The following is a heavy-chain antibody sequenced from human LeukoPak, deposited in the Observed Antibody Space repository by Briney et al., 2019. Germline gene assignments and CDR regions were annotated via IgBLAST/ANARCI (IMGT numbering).Heavy chain of an antibody. CDR1: GGSFSDCY. Sequence: LSLTCTVSGGSFSDCYMSWIRQAPGKGLEWVSYISSSSSYTNYADSVKGRFTISRDNAKNTLYLQMNSLRAEDTAVYYCARDSRVGAVFDYWGQGTLVTVSS. CDR3: ARDSRVGAVFDY. D-gene: IGHD1-26*01. V-gene: IGHV3-11*06. CDR2: ISSSSSYT. J-gene: IGHJ4*02.